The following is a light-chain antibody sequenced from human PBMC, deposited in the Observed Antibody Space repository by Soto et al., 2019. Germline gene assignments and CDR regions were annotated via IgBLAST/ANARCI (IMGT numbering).Light chain of an antibody. CDR3: QQFSSFHQT. V-gene: IGKV1-12*01. CDR1: QDIRYY. Sequence: DIRMTQSPSSVSPSVGDRITLTCRASQDIRYYLAWYQQKPGQAPKLLIYGATNLQSGVPSRFSGGGSGTDFTLTITSLQPEDFATYYCQQFSSFHQTFGQGTKVDIK. J-gene: IGKJ1*01. CDR2: GAT.